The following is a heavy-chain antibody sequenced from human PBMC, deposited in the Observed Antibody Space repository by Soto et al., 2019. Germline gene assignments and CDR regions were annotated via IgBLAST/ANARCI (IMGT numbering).Heavy chain of an antibody. J-gene: IGHJ4*02. CDR3: AKTPDYDSSGYYYDY. CDR2: ISGSGGST. D-gene: IGHD3-22*01. Sequence: GGSLRLSCAASGFTFSSYAMSWVRQAPGKGLEWVSAISGSGGSTYYADSVKGRFTISRDNSKNTLYLQMNSLRAEDTAVYYCAKTPDYDSSGYYYDYWGQGTLVTVSS. V-gene: IGHV3-23*01. CDR1: GFTFSSYA.